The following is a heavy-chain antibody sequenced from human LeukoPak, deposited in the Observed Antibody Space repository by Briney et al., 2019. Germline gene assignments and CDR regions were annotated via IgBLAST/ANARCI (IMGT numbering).Heavy chain of an antibody. CDR1: GGSINDAS. CDR2: IYYSGST. CDR3: ARHLSTIAAAEY. J-gene: IGHJ4*02. Sequence: SETLSLTCTVSGGSINDASWNWIRQPPGKGLEWIGYIYYSGSTNYNPSLRSRVTISVDTSKNQFSLKLSSVTAADMAVYYCARHLSTIAAAEYWGQGTLVTVSS. D-gene: IGHD6-13*01. V-gene: IGHV4-59*08.